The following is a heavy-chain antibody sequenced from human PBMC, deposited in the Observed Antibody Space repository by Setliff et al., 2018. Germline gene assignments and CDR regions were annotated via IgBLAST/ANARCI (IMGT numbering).Heavy chain of an antibody. Sequence: SETLSLTCAVYGGSFNVYFWSWIRQPPGKGLEWIGEISHSGSTNYKPSLKSRVTMSVDTSKKQLSLKLSTVTAADTAVYYCRFWSGHYKNDYWGQGTLVTVSS. V-gene: IGHV4-34*01. CDR3: RFWSGHYKNDY. CDR2: ISHSGST. D-gene: IGHD3-3*01. CDR1: GGSFNVYF. J-gene: IGHJ4*02.